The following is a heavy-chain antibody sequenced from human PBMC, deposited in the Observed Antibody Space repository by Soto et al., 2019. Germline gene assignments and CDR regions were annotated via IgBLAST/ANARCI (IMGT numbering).Heavy chain of an antibody. CDR2: IYWDDDK. CDR3: AHRGHCSGGSGYYFDY. D-gene: IGHD2-15*01. J-gene: IGHJ4*02. CDR1: GFSLSTSGVG. V-gene: IGHV2-5*02. Sequence: QITLKESGPTLVKPTQTLTLTCTFSGFSLSTSGVGVGWIRQPPGKALEWLALIYWDDDKRYSPSLKSRLTITKDTSKNQVVLTITNMDPVDTATYYCAHRGHCSGGSGYYFDYWGQGTLVTVSS.